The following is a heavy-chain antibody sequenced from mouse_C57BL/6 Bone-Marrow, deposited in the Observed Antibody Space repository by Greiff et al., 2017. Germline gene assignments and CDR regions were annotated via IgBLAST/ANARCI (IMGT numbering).Heavy chain of an antibody. CDR2: IHPSDSDT. Sequence: QVQLQQPGAELVKPGASVQVSCKASGYTFTSYWMHWVKQRPGQGLEWIGRIHPSDSDTNYNQKFKGKATLTVDKSSRTAYMQLSILTSEDSAVYYCAITPIYYGSSYGYWGQGTTLTVSS. D-gene: IGHD1-1*01. V-gene: IGHV1-74*01. J-gene: IGHJ2*01. CDR1: GYTFTSYW. CDR3: AITPIYYGSSYGY.